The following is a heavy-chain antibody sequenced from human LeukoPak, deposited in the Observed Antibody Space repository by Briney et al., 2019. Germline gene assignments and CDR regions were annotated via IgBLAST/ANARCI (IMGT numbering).Heavy chain of an antibody. CDR1: GFTFSNAW. J-gene: IGHJ4*02. V-gene: IGHV3-15*01. D-gene: IGHD1-26*01. Sequence: PGGSLRLSCAASGFTFSNAWMSWVRQAPGKGLEWVGRIKSKTDGGTTDYAAPVKGRFTISRDDSKNTLYLQMNSLKTEDTAVYYCTTSRFSGSYHGYFDYWGQGTLVTVSS. CDR2: IKSKTDGGTT. CDR3: TTSRFSGSYHGYFDY.